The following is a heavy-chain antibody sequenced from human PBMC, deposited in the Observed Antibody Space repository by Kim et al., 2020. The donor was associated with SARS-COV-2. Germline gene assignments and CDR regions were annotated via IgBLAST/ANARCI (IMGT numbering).Heavy chain of an antibody. V-gene: IGHV3-23*01. CDR3: AKASRGQPTWFGMDV. J-gene: IGHJ6*02. CDR1: GFTFSSYA. Sequence: GGSLRLSCAASGFTFSSYAMSWVRQAPGKGLEWVSAISGSGGSTYYADSVKGRFTISRDNSKNTLYLQMNSLRAEDTAVYYCAKASRGQPTWFGMDVWGQGTTVTVSS. D-gene: IGHD3-10*01. CDR2: ISGSGGST.